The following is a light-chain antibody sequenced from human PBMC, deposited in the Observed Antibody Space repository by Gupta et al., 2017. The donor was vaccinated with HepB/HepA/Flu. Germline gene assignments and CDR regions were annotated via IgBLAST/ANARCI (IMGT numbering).Light chain of an antibody. CDR1: QNIDTF. Sequence: DIQITQYPSSLSASVGDSVTVTCRASQNIDTFLNWYQQKPGQAPKLLIFAVSSLQSGVPSRFSGSGFGTDFTLTISDLQREDFAVYYCQQRYSAPRTFGQGTRLE. CDR2: AVS. V-gene: IGKV1-39*01. J-gene: IGKJ2*02. CDR3: QQRYSAPRT.